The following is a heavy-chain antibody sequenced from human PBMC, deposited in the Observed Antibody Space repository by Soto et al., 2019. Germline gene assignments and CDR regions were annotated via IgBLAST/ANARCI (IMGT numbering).Heavy chain of an antibody. CDR3: SRHGGVSGQLILYY. CDR2: IRSKGNSYAT. D-gene: IGHD6-13*01. J-gene: IGHJ4*02. V-gene: IGHV3-73*02. Sequence: EVQLVESGGGLVQPGGSLKLSCAASGFTVSGSTMHWVRQASGKGPEWVGRIRSKGNSYATTYAASVKGRFTISRDDSKNTAYLQMNSLKTEDTAVYYCSRHGGVSGQLILYYWGQGTLVTVSS. CDR1: GFTVSGST.